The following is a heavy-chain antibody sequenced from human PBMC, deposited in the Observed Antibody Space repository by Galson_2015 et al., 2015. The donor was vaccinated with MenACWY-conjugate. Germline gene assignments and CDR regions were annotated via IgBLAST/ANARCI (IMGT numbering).Heavy chain of an antibody. J-gene: IGHJ4*02. CDR1: GFTFSRYW. V-gene: IGHV3-74*01. CDR3: ATYCSSPSCYAYGAY. CDR2: INSDGSAA. D-gene: IGHD2-2*01. Sequence: SLRLSCAASGFTFSRYWMHWVRQSPGKGLVWVSRINSDGSAADYADSVKGRFTISRDNAKNTLCLQMNSLRAEDTAVYYCATYCSSPSCYAYGAYWGQGTLVTVSS.